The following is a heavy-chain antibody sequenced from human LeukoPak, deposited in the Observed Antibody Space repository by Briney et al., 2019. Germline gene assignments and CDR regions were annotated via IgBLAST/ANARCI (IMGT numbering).Heavy chain of an antibody. D-gene: IGHD5-12*01. J-gene: IGHJ6*03. CDR1: VDSVSSNSAA. CDR3: AKEVATYRGYYYYYMDV. CDR2: TYYRSKWYN. Sequence: SQTLSLTCAISVDSVSSNSAAWNWIRQSPSRGLEWLGRTYYRSKWYNDYAVSVKSRITINPDTSKNQFSLQLNSVTPEDTAVYYCAKEVATYRGYYYYYMDVWGKGTTVTVSS. V-gene: IGHV6-1*01.